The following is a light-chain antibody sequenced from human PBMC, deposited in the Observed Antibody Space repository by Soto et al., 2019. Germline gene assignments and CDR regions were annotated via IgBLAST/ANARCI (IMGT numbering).Light chain of an antibody. CDR2: FDD. CDR3: AAWDDSLGGVL. Sequence: QSVLTQPPSVSEAPRQRVIISCSGSTSNTGNNAVSWYQQLPGKAPKLLIYFDDLLPSGVSDRFSGSKSGTSASLAISGLQSEDEADYYCAAWDDSLGGVLFGGGTKVTVL. CDR1: TSNTGNNA. V-gene: IGLV1-36*01. J-gene: IGLJ2*01.